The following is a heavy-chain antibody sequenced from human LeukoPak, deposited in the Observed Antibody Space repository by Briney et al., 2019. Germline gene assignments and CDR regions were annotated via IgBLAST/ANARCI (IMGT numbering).Heavy chain of an antibody. CDR3: ARLTIGDYGDRESGFDY. V-gene: IGHV1-2*02. CDR1: GYTFTGYY. CDR2: INPNSGGT. Sequence: GASVKVSCKPSGYTFTGYYMHWVRQAPGRGLEWMGWINPNSGGTNYAQKFQGRVTMTRDTSISTAYMDLSSLRSEDTAVYYCARLTIGDYGDRESGFDYWGQGTLVTVSS. D-gene: IGHD4-17*01. J-gene: IGHJ4*02.